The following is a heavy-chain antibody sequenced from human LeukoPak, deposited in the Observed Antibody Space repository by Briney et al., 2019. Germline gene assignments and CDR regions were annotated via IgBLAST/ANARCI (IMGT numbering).Heavy chain of an antibody. CDR2: IYYSGST. CDR3: ARGHREVYYYYYGMDV. Sequence: SETLSLTCTVSGGSISSYYWSWIRQPPGKGLEWIGYIYYSGSTNYNPSLKSRVTISADTSKNQFSLKLSSVTAADTAVYYCARGHREVYYYYYGMDVWGQGTTVTVSS. V-gene: IGHV4-59*12. J-gene: IGHJ6*02. CDR1: GGSISSYY.